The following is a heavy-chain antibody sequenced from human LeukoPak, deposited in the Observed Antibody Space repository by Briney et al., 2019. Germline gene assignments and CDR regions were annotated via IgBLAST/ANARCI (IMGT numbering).Heavy chain of an antibody. CDR3: VRGGIVGATTAYYYGMDV. V-gene: IGHV4-4*02. CDR2: IYYSGST. Sequence: SETLSLTCAVSGGSISSSNWWSWVRQPPGKGLEWIGYIYYSGSTNYNPSLKSRVTMSVDTSKNQFSLKLSSVTAADTAVYYCVRGGIVGATTAYYYGMDVWGQGTTVTVSS. J-gene: IGHJ6*02. D-gene: IGHD1-26*01. CDR1: GGSISSSNW.